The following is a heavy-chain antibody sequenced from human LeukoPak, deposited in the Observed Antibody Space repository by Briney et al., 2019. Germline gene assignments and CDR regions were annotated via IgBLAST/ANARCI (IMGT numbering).Heavy chain of an antibody. CDR2: ISGAGDAI. D-gene: IGHD3-22*01. Sequence: GGSLRLFCVVSGFIFTDYYMSWIGQTPGKGLEFISYISGAGDAIYYTDSVKGRFTIFRDNAKNSLYMQMNSLRAEDTAVYSCARDLIRNVYYDSSGTRAFDPWGQRTLVTVSS. CDR1: GFIFTDYY. J-gene: IGHJ5*02. V-gene: IGHV3-11*04. CDR3: ARDLIRNVYYDSSGTRAFDP.